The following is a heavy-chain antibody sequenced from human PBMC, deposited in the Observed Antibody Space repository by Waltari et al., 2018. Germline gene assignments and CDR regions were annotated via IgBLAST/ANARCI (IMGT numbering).Heavy chain of an antibody. CDR3: ARGGFDTNSYFDL. V-gene: IGHV4-34*01. CDR2: INHSGST. D-gene: IGHD2-8*01. J-gene: IGHJ2*01. Sequence: QVQLQQWGAGLLKPSETLSLTCAVYGGSFSGYYWSWIRQPPGKGLEWIGEINHSGSTNYNPSLKSRVTISVDTSKNQLSLKVTSVTAADTAIYYCARGGFDTNSYFDLWGRGTLVTVSS. CDR1: GGSFSGYY.